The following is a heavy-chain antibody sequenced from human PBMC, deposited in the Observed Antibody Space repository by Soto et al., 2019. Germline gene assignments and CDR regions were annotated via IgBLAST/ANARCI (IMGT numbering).Heavy chain of an antibody. CDR1: GFTFSSYW. CDR2: INSDGSST. Sequence: EVQLVESGGGLVQPGGSLRLSCAASGFTFSSYWMHWVRQAPGKGLVWVSRINSDGSSTSYADSVKGRFTISRDNAKNTLYLQMNRLRAEDTAVYYCARSRPWWDGGSYGMDVWSQGTTVTVSS. CDR3: ARSRPWWDGGSYGMDV. D-gene: IGHD1-26*01. J-gene: IGHJ6*02. V-gene: IGHV3-74*01.